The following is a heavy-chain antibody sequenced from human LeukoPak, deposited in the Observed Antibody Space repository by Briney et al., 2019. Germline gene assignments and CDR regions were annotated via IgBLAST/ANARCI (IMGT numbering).Heavy chain of an antibody. J-gene: IGHJ3*02. CDR2: IYPGDSDT. V-gene: IGHV5-51*01. CDR3: ASMRSVGIYGSGSYYNNAFDI. D-gene: IGHD3-10*01. CDR1: GYSFTSYW. Sequence: GESLKISCKGSGYSFTSYWIGWVRQMPGKGLEWMEIIYPGDSDTRYSPSFQGQVTISADKSISTAYLQWSSLKASDTAMYYCASMRSVGIYGSGSYYNNAFDIWGQGTMVTVSS.